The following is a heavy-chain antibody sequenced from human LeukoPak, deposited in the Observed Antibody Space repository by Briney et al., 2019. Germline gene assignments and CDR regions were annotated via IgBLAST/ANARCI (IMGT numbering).Heavy chain of an antibody. D-gene: IGHD5-18*01. Sequence: GSSVKVSCKASGYTFTGYYMHWVRQAPGQGLGLMGWINPNSGDTKYAQKFQGRVTMTRDTSISTAYMELSRLRSDDTAVYYCARGGDTAMVKGDYWGQGTLVAVSS. V-gene: IGHV1-2*02. CDR1: GYTFTGYY. CDR2: INPNSGDT. CDR3: ARGGDTAMVKGDY. J-gene: IGHJ4*02.